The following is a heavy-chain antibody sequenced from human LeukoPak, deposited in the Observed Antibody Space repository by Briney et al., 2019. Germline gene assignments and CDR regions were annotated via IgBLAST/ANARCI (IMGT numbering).Heavy chain of an antibody. CDR2: ISGSGGST. CDR1: GFTFSSYA. CDR3: AKGGTMIVPDGALGN. V-gene: IGHV3-23*01. Sequence: GGSLRLSCAASGFTFSSYAMSWVRQAPGRGLEWVSAISGSGGSTYYADSVKGRFTISRDNSKNTLYLQMNSLRAEDTAVYHCAKGGTMIVPDGALGNWGQGTLVTVSS. J-gene: IGHJ4*02. D-gene: IGHD3-22*01.